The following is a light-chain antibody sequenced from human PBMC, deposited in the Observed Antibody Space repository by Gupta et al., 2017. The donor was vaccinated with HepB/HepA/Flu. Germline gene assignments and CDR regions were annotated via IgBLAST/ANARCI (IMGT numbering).Light chain of an antibody. J-gene: IGLJ1*01. Sequence: QSVLTQPPSASGTPGQRVTISCSGSSSNIGSNTVNWHQQLPGTAPKLLIYSHNQRPSGVPDRFSGSKSGTSASLAISGLQSEDEADYYCAAWDDSLNGHYVFATGTKVTVL. CDR3: AAWDDSLNGHYV. CDR2: SHN. V-gene: IGLV1-44*01. CDR1: SSNIGSNT.